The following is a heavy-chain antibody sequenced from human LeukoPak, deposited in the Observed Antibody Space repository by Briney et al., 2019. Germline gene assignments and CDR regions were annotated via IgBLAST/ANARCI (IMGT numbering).Heavy chain of an antibody. J-gene: IGHJ4*02. CDR2: IYYSGIT. Sequence: SETLSLTCTVAGASVNSGSSYWSWIRQPPGKGLEWIGYIYYSGITNYNPSLKSRVTMSVDTSKNQFSLKLSSVTAADTAIYYSARDSRGHNGYDLDYWGQGTLVTVSS. CDR3: ARDSRGHNGYDLDY. D-gene: IGHD5-12*01. V-gene: IGHV4-61*01. CDR1: GASVNSGSSY.